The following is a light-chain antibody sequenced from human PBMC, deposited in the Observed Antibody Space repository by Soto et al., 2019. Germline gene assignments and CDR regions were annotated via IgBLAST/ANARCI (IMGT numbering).Light chain of an antibody. CDR1: QSVLYSSNNKNY. CDR2: WAS. Sequence: DIVMTQSPDSLAVSLGERATINCKSSQSVLYSSNNKNYLAWYQQKPGQPPKLLIYWASTRESGVPDRFSGSGSGTDFTHTISSLQAEDVAVYYGQQYYSPPYTFGQGTKLEIK. CDR3: QQYYSPPYT. J-gene: IGKJ2*01. V-gene: IGKV4-1*01.